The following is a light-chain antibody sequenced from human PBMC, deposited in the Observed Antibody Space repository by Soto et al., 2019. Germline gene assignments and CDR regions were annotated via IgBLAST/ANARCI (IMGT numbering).Light chain of an antibody. CDR1: ISDIGAGYD. CDR3: KSYDSSLTTYV. J-gene: IGLJ1*01. Sequence: QCLLTQPHSVSEAPGQRVTISCTGTISDIGAGYDVDWYQQVPGAAPKLLIYANAIRPSGVPDRFSASKSGTSASLAITGLRAEDEADYYCKSYDSSLTTYVFGTGTKVTVL. CDR2: ANA. V-gene: IGLV1-40*01.